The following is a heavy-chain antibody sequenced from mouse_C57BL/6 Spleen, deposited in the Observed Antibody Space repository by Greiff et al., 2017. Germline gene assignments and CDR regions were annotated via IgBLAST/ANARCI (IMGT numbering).Heavy chain of an antibody. CDR2: IYPSDSET. CDR3: ARMDYYSSSYDY. V-gene: IGHV1-61*01. D-gene: IGHD1-1*01. J-gene: IGHJ2*01. Sequence: QVQLQQPGAELVRPGSSVKLSCKASGYTFTSYWMDWVKQRPGQGLEWIGNIYPSDSETHYNQKFKDKATLTVDKSSSTAYMQLSSLTSEDSAVYYCARMDYYSSSYDYWGQGTTLTVSS. CDR1: GYTFTSYW.